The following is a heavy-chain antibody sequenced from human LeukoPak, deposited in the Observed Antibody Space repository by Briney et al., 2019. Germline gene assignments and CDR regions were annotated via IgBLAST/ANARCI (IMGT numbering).Heavy chain of an antibody. D-gene: IGHD3-10*01. J-gene: IGHJ3*02. V-gene: IGHV4-59*08. CDR3: ARIPITMVRGVIIPDAFDI. CDR1: GGPISSYY. Sequence: PSETLSLTCTVSGGPISSYYWSWIRQPPGKGLEWIGYIYYSGSTNYNPSLKSRVTISVDTSKNQFSLKLSSVTAADTAVYYCARIPITMVRGVIIPDAFDIWGQGTMVTVSS. CDR2: IYYSGST.